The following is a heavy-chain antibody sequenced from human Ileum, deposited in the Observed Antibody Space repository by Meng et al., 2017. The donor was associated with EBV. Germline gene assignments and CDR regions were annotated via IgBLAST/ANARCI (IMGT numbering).Heavy chain of an antibody. CDR2: IYHHGTT. V-gene: IGHV4-4*02. J-gene: IGHJ5*02. Sequence: VPRREAGPRLVKPSGTVSLTCAVSGGSIISSKWWSWVRQSPGTGLEWIGEIYHHGTTNYNPSLKSRVTISVDTSKNKFFLNLTSLTAADTAVYYCARLDSSGYYFGGWFDPWGQGILVTVSS. CDR3: ARLDSSGYYFGGWFDP. D-gene: IGHD3-22*01. CDR1: GGSIISSKW.